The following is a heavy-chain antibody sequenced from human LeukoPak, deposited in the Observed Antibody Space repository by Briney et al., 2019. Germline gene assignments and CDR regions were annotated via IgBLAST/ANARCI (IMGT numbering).Heavy chain of an antibody. CDR3: ARGYSSSPDFDY. CDR1: GYTFTSYA. D-gene: IGHD6-6*01. J-gene: IGHJ4*02. CDR2: INAGNGNT. Sequence: ASVKVSCKASGYTFTSYAMHWVRQAPGQRLEWMGWINAGNGNTKYSQEFQGRVTITRDTSASTAYMELSSLRSEDMAVYYCARGYSSSPDFDYWGQGTLVTVSS. V-gene: IGHV1-3*03.